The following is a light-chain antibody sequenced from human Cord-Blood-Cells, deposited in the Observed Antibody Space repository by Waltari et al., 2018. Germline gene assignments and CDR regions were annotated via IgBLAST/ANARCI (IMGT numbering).Light chain of an antibody. V-gene: IGKV1-8*01. CDR2: AAS. CDR3: QQYYSYVLT. Sequence: AIRMTQSPSSLSASTGDRVTITCRASQGISSYLAWYQQKPGKAPKLLIYAASTLQSGVPARVSGSGSGTDFTLTISCLQSEDFATCYCQQYYSYVLTFGGGTKVEIK. J-gene: IGKJ4*01. CDR1: QGISSY.